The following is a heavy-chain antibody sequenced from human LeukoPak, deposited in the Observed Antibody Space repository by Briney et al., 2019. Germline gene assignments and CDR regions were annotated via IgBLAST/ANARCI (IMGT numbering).Heavy chain of an antibody. D-gene: IGHD3-10*01. CDR3: AREEVGDRSSYFDC. J-gene: IGHJ4*02. Sequence: SETLSLTCTVSGGSISSGSYYWSWIRQPPGKGLEWIGYIYYSGSTNYNPSLKSRVTISVDTSKNQFSLKLSSVTAADTAVYYCAREEVGDRSSYFDCWGQGTLVTVSS. CDR1: GGSISSGSYY. CDR2: IYYSGST. V-gene: IGHV4-61*01.